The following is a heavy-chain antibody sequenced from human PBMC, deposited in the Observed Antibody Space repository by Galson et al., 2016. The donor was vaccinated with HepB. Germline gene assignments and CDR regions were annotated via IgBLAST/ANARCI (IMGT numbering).Heavy chain of an antibody. V-gene: IGHV3-48*02. J-gene: IGHJ6*02. CDR1: GFTFSSYI. Sequence: SLRLSCAASGFTFSSYIMNWVRQAPGKGLEWVAYISGSSGTIKYADSVKGRFTISRDNAKKSLYLQMNSLRDEDTAVYYCASDLDCSGGSCYDGMDVWGQTTTVTVSS. CDR3: ASDLDCSGGSCYDGMDV. CDR2: ISGSSGTI. D-gene: IGHD2-15*01.